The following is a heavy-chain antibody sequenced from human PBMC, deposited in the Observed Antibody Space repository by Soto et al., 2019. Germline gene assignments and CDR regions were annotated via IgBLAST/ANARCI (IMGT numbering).Heavy chain of an antibody. Sequence: QLQLQESGPGLVKPSETLSLTCTVSGDSVTISDYDWGWIRQPPGKGLEWIGSIHYSGSTYYNPSLKSRVTISGDTSKKQFSLKLTSLTAADAAVYYCAAHDSGGYYAEYWGQGTLVTVSA. CDR2: IHYSGST. CDR3: AAHDSGGYYAEY. V-gene: IGHV4-39*01. J-gene: IGHJ4*02. CDR1: GDSVTISDYD. D-gene: IGHD3-22*01.